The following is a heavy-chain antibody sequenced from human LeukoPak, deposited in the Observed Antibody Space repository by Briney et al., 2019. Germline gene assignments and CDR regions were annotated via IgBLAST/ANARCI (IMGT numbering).Heavy chain of an antibody. Sequence: GVSLTLPCAASGLAFSSHELNWVRQAPGKGLEWVSSISSSSSYISYADSVKGRFTISRDNAKNSLYLQMTSLRAEDTAVYYCASGGDGYAKPYSWGQGTLVTVSS. V-gene: IGHV3-21*01. CDR3: ASGGDGYAKPYS. J-gene: IGHJ4*02. CDR2: ISSSSSYI. CDR1: GLAFSSHE. D-gene: IGHD5-24*01.